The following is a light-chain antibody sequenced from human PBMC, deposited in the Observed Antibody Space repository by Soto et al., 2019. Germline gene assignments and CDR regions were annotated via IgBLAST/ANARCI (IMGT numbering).Light chain of an antibody. CDR3: QKYNSAPLT. CDR2: AAT. J-gene: IGKJ4*01. V-gene: IGKV1-39*01. CDR1: QSISSY. Sequence: DIQMTQSPSSLSASVGDRVTITCRASQSISSYLNWYQQKPGKAPKLLIYAATSLQSGVPSRFSGSASGTGFTLTISSLQPEDVATYYCQKYNSAPLTFGGGTKVDIK.